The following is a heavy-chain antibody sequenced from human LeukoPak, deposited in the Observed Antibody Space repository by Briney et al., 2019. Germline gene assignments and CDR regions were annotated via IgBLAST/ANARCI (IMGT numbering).Heavy chain of an antibody. V-gene: IGHV1-2*02. CDR2: INPNSGGT. J-gene: IGHJ4*02. Sequence: ASVKVSCKASGYTFTSYYMHWVRQAPGQGLEWMGWINPNSGGTNYAQKFQGRVTMTRDTSISTAYMELSRLRSDDTAVYYCARNSNEEAVAVDYWGQGTLVTVSS. CDR3: ARNSNEEAVAVDY. CDR1: GYTFTSYY. D-gene: IGHD6-19*01.